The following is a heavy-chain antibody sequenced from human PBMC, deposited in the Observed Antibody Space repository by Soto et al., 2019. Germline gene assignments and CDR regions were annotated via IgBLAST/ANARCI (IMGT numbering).Heavy chain of an antibody. CDR1: GYSFTSYW. V-gene: IGHV5-51*01. Sequence: GESLKISCSGSGYSFTSYWIGWVRQMPWKGLEWMGIIYPGDSDTRYSPSFQGQVTISADKSISTAYLQWSSLKASDTAMYYCARQGNILTGYYTNWFDPWGQGTLVTVSS. CDR2: IYPGDSDT. D-gene: IGHD3-9*01. CDR3: ARQGNILTGYYTNWFDP. J-gene: IGHJ5*02.